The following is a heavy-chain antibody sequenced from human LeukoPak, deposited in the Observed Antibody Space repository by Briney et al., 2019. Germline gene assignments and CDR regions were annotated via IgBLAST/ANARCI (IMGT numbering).Heavy chain of an antibody. V-gene: IGHV3-23*01. CDR1: GFTFSSYA. CDR3: AKRTMVRGVYYFDY. Sequence: PGGSLRLSCAASGFTFSSYAMSWVRQAPGKGLEWVSAISGSGGGTYYADSVKGRFTISRDNSKNTLYLQMNSLRAEDTAVYYCAKRTMVRGVYYFDYWGQGTLVTVSS. J-gene: IGHJ4*02. D-gene: IGHD3-10*01. CDR2: ISGSGGGT.